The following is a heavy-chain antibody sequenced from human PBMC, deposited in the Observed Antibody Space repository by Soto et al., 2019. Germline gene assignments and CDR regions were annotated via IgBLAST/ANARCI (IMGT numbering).Heavy chain of an antibody. Sequence: EVRLVESGGALVKPGGSLRLSCGASGFTFSDAWMSWVRQVPGKGLEWVGRIKTKSDGETTDYAAPVKGRFTISRDDSENTVYLQMNSLKIEDTAVYYCTVHIVVVTAIHNYFQSWGQGTLVTVSS. J-gene: IGHJ4*02. D-gene: IGHD2-21*02. CDR1: GFTFSDAW. CDR2: IKTKSDGETT. CDR3: TVHIVVVTAIHNYFQS. V-gene: IGHV3-15*02.